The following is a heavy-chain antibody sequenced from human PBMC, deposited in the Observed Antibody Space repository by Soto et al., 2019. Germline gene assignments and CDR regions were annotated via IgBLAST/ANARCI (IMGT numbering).Heavy chain of an antibody. D-gene: IGHD3-22*01. J-gene: IGHJ3*02. CDR3: ARDLNYYDSSGYDAFDI. Sequence: XSVKVSCQASGYTFTSYYMHWVRQATGQGLEWMGIINPSGGSTSYAQKFQGRVTMTRDTSTSTVYMELSSLRSEDTAVYYCARDLNYYDSSGYDAFDIWGQGTMVTVSS. V-gene: IGHV1-46*01. CDR1: GYTFTSYY. CDR2: INPSGGST.